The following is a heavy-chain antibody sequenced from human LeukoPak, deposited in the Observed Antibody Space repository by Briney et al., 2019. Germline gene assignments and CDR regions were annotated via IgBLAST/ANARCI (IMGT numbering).Heavy chain of an antibody. J-gene: IGHJ3*02. CDR3: ARHGYNTTCGLCDAFDI. Sequence: SETLSLTCSVSGGSVSYYYWSWIRQPPGKGLEWIGYIFYSGSTTYNPSLNSRVTMSVDTSKNQFSLKLTSVTAADTALYYCARHGYNTTCGLCDAFDIWGQGTMVTVSS. V-gene: IGHV4-59*02. CDR1: GGSVSYYY. CDR2: IFYSGST. D-gene: IGHD1-14*01.